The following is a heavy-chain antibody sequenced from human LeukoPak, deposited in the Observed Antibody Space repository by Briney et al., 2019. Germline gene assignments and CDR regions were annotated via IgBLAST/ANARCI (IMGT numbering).Heavy chain of an antibody. Sequence: PSETLSLTCAVYGGSFSGYYWSWIRQPPGKGLEWIGRIYTSGSTNYNPSLRSRVTISLDTSNNQFSLNLHSVTAADTAVYYCTTQLGLLAGLDSWGQGTRVTVSS. CDR1: GGSFSGYY. D-gene: IGHD6-19*01. CDR2: IYTSGST. CDR3: TTQLGLLAGLDS. V-gene: IGHV4-59*10. J-gene: IGHJ4*02.